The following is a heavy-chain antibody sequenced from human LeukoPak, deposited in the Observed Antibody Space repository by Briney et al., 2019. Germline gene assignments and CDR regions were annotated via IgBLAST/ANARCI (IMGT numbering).Heavy chain of an antibody. D-gene: IGHD1-26*01. Sequence: GGSLRLSCAASGFTFSDHYMDWVRQAPGKGLEWVDRTRNKANSYTTEYAASVKGRFTISRDDSKNSLYLQVNSLKTEDTAVYYCARAPYRHSSGSYFDYWGQGALVTVSS. J-gene: IGHJ4*02. CDR2: TRNKANSYTT. V-gene: IGHV3-72*01. CDR3: ARAPYRHSSGSYFDY. CDR1: GFTFSDHY.